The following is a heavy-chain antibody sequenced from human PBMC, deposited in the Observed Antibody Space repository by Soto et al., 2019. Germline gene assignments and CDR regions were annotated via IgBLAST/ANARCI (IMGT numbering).Heavy chain of an antibody. D-gene: IGHD3-10*01. CDR1: GGTFSSYT. J-gene: IGHJ3*02. CDR2: IIPILGIA. V-gene: IGHV1-69*02. Sequence: QVQLVQSGAEVKKPGSSVKVSCKASGGTFSSYTISWVRQAPGQGLAWMGRIIPILGIANYAQKFQGRVTITTDKSTSTADMALSSLRSEDTAVYYCASSYGSGRYAFDIWGQGTMVTVSS. CDR3: ASSYGSGRYAFDI.